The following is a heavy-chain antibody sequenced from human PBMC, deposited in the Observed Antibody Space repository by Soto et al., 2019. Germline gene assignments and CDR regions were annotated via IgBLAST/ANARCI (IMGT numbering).Heavy chain of an antibody. D-gene: IGHD6-13*01. Sequence: QVQLQQWGAGLLKPSETLSLTCAVYGGSFSGYYWSWIRQPPGKGLEWIGEIKHRGSTNYNPSLKRRDTISVDTSKNQFSLKLSSVTAADTAVYYCARLYGSRGPFDYWGQGTLVTVSS. CDR3: ARLYGSRGPFDY. J-gene: IGHJ4*02. CDR1: GGSFSGYY. CDR2: IKHRGST. V-gene: IGHV4-34*01.